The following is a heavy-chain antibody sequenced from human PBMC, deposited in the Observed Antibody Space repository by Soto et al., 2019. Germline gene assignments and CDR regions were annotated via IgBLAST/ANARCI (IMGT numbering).Heavy chain of an antibody. J-gene: IGHJ6*02. CDR1: GFTFSSFS. V-gene: IGHV3-74*01. CDR2: INSDGSST. Sequence: EVQMVESGGGLVQPGGSLRLSCVASGFTFSSFSMHWVRQAPGKGLVWVSRINSDGSSTNYADFVEGRFTISRDNSKNTLNLHMNRLRAEDTAVYYCARIEFWSGMDVWGQGTTVTVS. D-gene: IGHD3-3*01. CDR3: ARIEFWSGMDV.